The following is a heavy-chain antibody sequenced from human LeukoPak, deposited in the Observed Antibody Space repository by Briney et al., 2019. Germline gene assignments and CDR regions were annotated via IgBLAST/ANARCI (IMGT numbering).Heavy chain of an antibody. CDR1: AGSFSGYY. Sequence: SDTLSLTCAVYAGSFSGYYLSWIRQPPGKGLEWIGEINHSRSTNYNPSLKSRVTISVATSKNQFSLKLSSVTAADTAVYYCARTSYYYGMDVWGQGTTVTVSS. CDR3: ARTSYYYGMDV. J-gene: IGHJ6*02. V-gene: IGHV4-34*01. CDR2: INHSRST.